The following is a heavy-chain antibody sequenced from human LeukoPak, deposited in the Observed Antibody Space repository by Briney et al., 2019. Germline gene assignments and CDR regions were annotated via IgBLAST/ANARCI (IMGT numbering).Heavy chain of an antibody. CDR1: GFTFSSYG. CDR2: ISYDGSNK. Sequence: PGGSLRLSCAAPGFTFSSYGMHWVRQAPGKGLEWVAVISYDGSNKYYADSVKGRFTISRDNSKNTLYLQMNSLRAEDTAVYYCAKDYYDSSGSYYWGQGTLVTVSS. CDR3: AKDYYDSSGSYY. D-gene: IGHD3-22*01. J-gene: IGHJ4*02. V-gene: IGHV3-30*18.